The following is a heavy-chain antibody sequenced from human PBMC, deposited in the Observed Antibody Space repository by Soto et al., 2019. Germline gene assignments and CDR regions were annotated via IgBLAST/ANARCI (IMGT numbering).Heavy chain of an antibody. CDR3: ARVVRDPLPSFYYYYMDV. J-gene: IGHJ6*03. CDR1: GGSFGGYY. CDR2: IDHSGTT. V-gene: IGHV4-34*01. Sequence: SETLSLTCAVYGGSFGGYYWTWIRQSPGKGLEWIGEIDHSGTTNYNPSLKSRVSISVDTSKKQFSLNLNSVTAADTAVYYAARVVRDPLPSFYYYYMDVWGKGTTVTVSS. D-gene: IGHD3-10*01.